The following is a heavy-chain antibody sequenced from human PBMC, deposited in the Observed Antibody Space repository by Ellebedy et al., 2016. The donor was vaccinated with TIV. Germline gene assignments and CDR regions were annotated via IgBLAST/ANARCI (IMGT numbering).Heavy chain of an antibody. CDR1: GDSISRSSSY. CDR3: ARWFGELLYVRWFDP. Sequence: SETLSLTCTVYGDSISRSSSYWGWIRQPPGKGLEWIGSVYYSGSTDYNTSLKRRVTISDDTSKIQFSLRLSSVTAADTAVYYCARWFGELLYVRWFDPWGQGTLVTVSS. V-gene: IGHV4-39*01. J-gene: IGHJ5*02. D-gene: IGHD3-10*01. CDR2: VYYSGST.